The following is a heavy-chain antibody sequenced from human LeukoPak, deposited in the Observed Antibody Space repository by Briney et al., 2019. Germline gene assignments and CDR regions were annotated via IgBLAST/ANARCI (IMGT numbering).Heavy chain of an antibody. CDR2: ISSSGSTI. D-gene: IGHD6-19*01. V-gene: IGHV3-48*03. Sequence: GGSLRLSCAASGFTFSSYEMNWVRQAPGKGLEWVSYISSSGSTIYYADSVKGRFTISRDNAKNSLYLQMNSLRAEDTAVYYCARGPPFYSSGPGGPYFDYWGQGTLVTVSS. J-gene: IGHJ4*02. CDR1: GFTFSSYE. CDR3: ARGPPFYSSGPGGPYFDY.